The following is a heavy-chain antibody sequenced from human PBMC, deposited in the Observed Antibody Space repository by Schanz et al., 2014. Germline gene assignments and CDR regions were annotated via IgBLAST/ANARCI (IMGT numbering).Heavy chain of an antibody. V-gene: IGHV4-4*07. Sequence: QVQLQESGPGLVKPSETLSLTCTVSGGSMSSFYWNWIRQPAGKGLEWIGRISTSGSTNYNPSLRSRVSMSIGTFKPHFSLRLSSLPAADTAVYYCATWRGDDSGGHGQFDYWGQGALVTVSS. CDR1: GGSMSSFY. CDR3: ATWRGDDSGGHGQFDY. D-gene: IGHD3-22*01. J-gene: IGHJ4*02. CDR2: ISTSGST.